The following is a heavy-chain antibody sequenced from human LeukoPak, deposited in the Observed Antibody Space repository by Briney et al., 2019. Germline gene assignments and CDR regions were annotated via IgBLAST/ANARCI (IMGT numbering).Heavy chain of an antibody. J-gene: IGHJ6*02. CDR3: ARDHEGIVGALSYYYGMDV. CDR2: ISSSSSYI. CDR1: GFTFSTYN. D-gene: IGHD1-26*01. Sequence: GGSLRLSCAASGFTFSTYNMNWVRQAPRKGLEWVSSISSSSSYIYYADSVKGRFTISRDNAKNSLYLQMNSLRAEDTAVYYCARDHEGIVGALSYYYGMDVWGQGTTVTVSS. V-gene: IGHV3-21*01.